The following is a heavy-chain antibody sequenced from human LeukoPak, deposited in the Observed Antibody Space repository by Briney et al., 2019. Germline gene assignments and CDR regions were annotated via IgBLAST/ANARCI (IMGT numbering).Heavy chain of an antibody. CDR1: GGSFSGYY. CDR3: ARGTPRGSYFRHFDY. D-gene: IGHD1-26*01. Sequence: SETLSLTCAVYGGSFSGYYWRWIRQPPGKGLEWIGEINHSGSTNYNPSLKSRVTISVDTSKNQFSLKLSSVTAADTAVYYCARGTPRGSYFRHFDYWGQGTLVTVSS. J-gene: IGHJ4*02. V-gene: IGHV4-34*01. CDR2: INHSGST.